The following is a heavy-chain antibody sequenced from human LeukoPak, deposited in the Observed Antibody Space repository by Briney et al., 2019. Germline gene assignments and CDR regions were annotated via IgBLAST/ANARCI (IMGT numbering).Heavy chain of an antibody. D-gene: IGHD2-21*02. CDR1: GFTFSSYS. CDR2: ISSGSSYI. V-gene: IGHV3-21*01. J-gene: IGHJ6*02. Sequence: GGSLRLSCAASGFTFSSYSMNWVRQAPGKGLEWVSSISSGSSYIYYADSVKGRFTISRDNAKNSLYLQMNSLRAEDTAVYYCASSDLADYYYYGMDVWGQGTTVTVSS. CDR3: ASSDLADYYYYGMDV.